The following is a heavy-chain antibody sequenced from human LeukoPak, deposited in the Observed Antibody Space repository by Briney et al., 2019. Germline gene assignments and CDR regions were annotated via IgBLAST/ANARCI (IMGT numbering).Heavy chain of an antibody. V-gene: IGHV3-74*01. CDR2: IKSDGST. CDR3: ARAPSEIGGYYPEYFRH. CDR1: GFTFSTYW. J-gene: IGHJ1*01. D-gene: IGHD3-22*01. Sequence: GGFLRLSCAASGFTFSTYWMHWVRQAPGKGLVWVSRIKSDGSTNYADSVKGRFTISRDNAKNTVSLQMNSLRAEDTGVYYCARAPSEIGGYYPEYFRHWGQGTLVTVSS.